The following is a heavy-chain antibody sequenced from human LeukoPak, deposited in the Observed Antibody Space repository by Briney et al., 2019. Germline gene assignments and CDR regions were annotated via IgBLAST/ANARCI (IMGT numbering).Heavy chain of an antibody. CDR3: ARDFSSWYYFDY. CDR1: GYTFTSYA. CDR2: INAGNGIT. J-gene: IGHJ4*02. D-gene: IGHD6-13*01. V-gene: IGHV1-3*01. Sequence: AASVKVSCKASGYTFTSYAMHWVRQAPGQRLEWMGWINAGNGITKYSQKFQGRVTITRDTSASTAYMELSSLRSEDTAVYYCARDFSSWYYFDYWGQGTLVTVSS.